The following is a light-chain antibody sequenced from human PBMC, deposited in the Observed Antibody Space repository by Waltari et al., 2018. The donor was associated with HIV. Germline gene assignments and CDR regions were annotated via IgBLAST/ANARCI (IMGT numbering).Light chain of an antibody. J-gene: IGLJ2*01. Sequence: QLALTQSPSASASLGSSVTLTCSLSSGHSTSAIAWHQQQPAKGPRFLMKVNSDGSHNKRDEIPDRFSGSSSGAGRYLTISSLQYEDEADYYCQTWGAGIQVFGGGTKLTVL. V-gene: IGLV4-69*01. CDR3: QTWGAGIQV. CDR1: SGHSTSA. CDR2: VNSDGSH.